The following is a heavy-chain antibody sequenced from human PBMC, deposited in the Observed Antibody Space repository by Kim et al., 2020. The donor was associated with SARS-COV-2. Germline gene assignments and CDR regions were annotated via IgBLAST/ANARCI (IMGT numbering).Heavy chain of an antibody. J-gene: IGHJ4*02. CDR2: ISAYNGNT. CDR3: ARDRAMVRGVIITNGGFDY. D-gene: IGHD3-10*01. V-gene: IGHV1-18*01. CDR1: GYTFTSYG. Sequence: ASVNVSCKASGYTFTSYGISWVRQAPGQGLEWMGWISAYNGNTNYAQKLQGRVTMTTDTSTSTAYMELRSLRSDDTAVYYCARDRAMVRGVIITNGGFDYWGQGTLVTVSS.